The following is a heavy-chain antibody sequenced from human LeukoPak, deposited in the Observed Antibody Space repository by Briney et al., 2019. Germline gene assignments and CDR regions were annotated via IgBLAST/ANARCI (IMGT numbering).Heavy chain of an antibody. CDR2: FIPILGIA. CDR3: ARGGGRITGTTFDY. D-gene: IGHD1-20*01. J-gene: IGHJ4*02. CDR1: GGTFSSYA. V-gene: IGHV1-69*04. Sequence: SVKVSCKASGGTFSSYAISWVRQAPGQGLEWMGRFIPILGIANYAQKFQGRVTITADKSTSTAYMELSSLRSEDTAVYYCARGGGRITGTTFDYWGQGTLVTVSS.